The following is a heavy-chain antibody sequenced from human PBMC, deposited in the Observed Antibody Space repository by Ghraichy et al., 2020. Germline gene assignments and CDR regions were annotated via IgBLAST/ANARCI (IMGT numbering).Heavy chain of an antibody. Sequence: SETLSLTCTVSGGSISSSSYYWGWIRQPLGKGLEWIGSVYYSGSTYYNPSLKSRVTISVDTSKNQFSLKLSSVTAADTAVYYCARHPCSGGSCYPDYYFDCWGQGTLVTVSS. CDR2: VYYSGST. D-gene: IGHD2-15*01. CDR3: ARHPCSGGSCYPDYYFDC. CDR1: GGSISSSSYY. V-gene: IGHV4-39*07. J-gene: IGHJ4*02.